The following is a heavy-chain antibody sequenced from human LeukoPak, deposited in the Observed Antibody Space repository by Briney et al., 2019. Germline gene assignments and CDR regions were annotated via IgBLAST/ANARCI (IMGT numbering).Heavy chain of an antibody. CDR2: IYTSGST. J-gene: IGHJ4*02. V-gene: IGHV4-4*07. CDR1: GGSISSYY. D-gene: IGHD6-6*01. CDR3: ARHDAGIAARPFDN. Sequence: SETLSLTCTVSGGSISSYYWSWIRQPAGKGLEWIGRIYTSGSTNYNPSLKSRVTMSVDTSKNQFSLKLSSVTAADTAVYYCARHDAGIAARPFDNWGQGTLVTVSS.